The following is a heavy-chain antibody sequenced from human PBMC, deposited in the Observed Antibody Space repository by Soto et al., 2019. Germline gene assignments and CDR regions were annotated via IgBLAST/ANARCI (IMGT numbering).Heavy chain of an antibody. CDR1: GFTFSSYG. D-gene: IGHD6-19*01. J-gene: IGHJ4*02. Sequence: QVQVVESGGGAVQPGRSLRLSCVASGFTFSSYGMHWVRQVPGKGLEWMAVISYDGSSKYYADSVKGRITISRDNSKNTLFLQMNSLRPEDTAVYYCARDKRWLAVPDYWGQGTLVTVSS. CDR2: ISYDGSSK. V-gene: IGHV3-30-3*01. CDR3: ARDKRWLAVPDY.